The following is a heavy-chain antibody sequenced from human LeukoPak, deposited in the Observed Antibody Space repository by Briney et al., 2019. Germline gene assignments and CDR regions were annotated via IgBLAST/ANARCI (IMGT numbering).Heavy chain of an antibody. CDR2: IYHSGST. J-gene: IGHJ6*03. Sequence: SETLSLTCTVSGGSISSGGYYWSWIRQPPGKGLEWIGYIYHSGSTYYNPSLKSRVTISVDRSKNQFSLKLSSVTAADTAVYYCARAIPDYMDVWGKGTTVTVSS. D-gene: IGHD2-2*01. V-gene: IGHV4-30-2*01. CDR1: GGSISSGGYY. CDR3: ARAIPDYMDV.